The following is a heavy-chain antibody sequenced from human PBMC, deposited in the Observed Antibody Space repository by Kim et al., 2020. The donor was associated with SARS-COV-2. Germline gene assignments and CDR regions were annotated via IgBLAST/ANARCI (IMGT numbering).Heavy chain of an antibody. Sequence: GGSLRLSCAASGFTFSHYAMNWVRRTPGKGLEWVSVISGSGDTTNYAASVKGRFTMSRDNSKNTVYLHMNSLRGEDTAIYFCARERRAGFSRDWYEWTFGHWGQGILVSVSS. V-gene: IGHV3-23*01. D-gene: IGHD6-19*01. CDR1: GFTFSHYA. CDR3: ARERRAGFSRDWYEWTFGH. J-gene: IGHJ4*01. CDR2: ISGSGDTT.